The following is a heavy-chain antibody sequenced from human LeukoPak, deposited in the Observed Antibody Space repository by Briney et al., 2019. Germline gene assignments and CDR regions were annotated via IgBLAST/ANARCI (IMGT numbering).Heavy chain of an antibody. CDR1: GYTFTSYG. CDR3: ARERGSGWYAYYYYYMDV. J-gene: IGHJ6*03. V-gene: IGHV1-18*01. Sequence: ASVKVSCTASGYTFTSYGISWVRQAPGQGLEWMGWISAYNGNTNYAQKLQGRVTMTTDTSTSTAYMELRSLRSDDTAVYYCARERGSGWYAYYYYYMDVWGKGTTVTVSS. CDR2: ISAYNGNT. D-gene: IGHD6-19*01.